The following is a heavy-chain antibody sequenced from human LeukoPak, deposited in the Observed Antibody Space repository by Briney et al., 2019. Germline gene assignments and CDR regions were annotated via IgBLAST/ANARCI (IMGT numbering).Heavy chain of an antibody. J-gene: IGHJ2*01. Sequence: SETLSLTCTVSGASISSDYWSWIRQTPGKALEYIGCIFPSGSSNYNPSLKSRAAILVDTSKNQFSPKLTSGTAADTAVYFCARGRRDGYNFYWYFDLWGRGTLVTVSS. D-gene: IGHD5-24*01. V-gene: IGHV4-4*09. CDR2: IFPSGSS. CDR3: ARGRRDGYNFYWYFDL. CDR1: GASISSDY.